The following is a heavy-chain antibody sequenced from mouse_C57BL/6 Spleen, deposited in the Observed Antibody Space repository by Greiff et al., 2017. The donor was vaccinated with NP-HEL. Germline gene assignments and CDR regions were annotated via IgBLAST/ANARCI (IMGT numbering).Heavy chain of an antibody. CDR2: IDPSDSYT. CDR3: ARGGLQDS. V-gene: IGHV1-69*01. CDR1: GYTFTSYW. J-gene: IGHJ2*01. Sequence: QVQLQQPGAELVMPGASVKLSCKASGYTFTSYWMHWVKQRPGQGLEWIGEIDPSDSYTNYNQKFKGKSTLTVDKSSSTAYMQLSSLTSEDSAVYYCARGGLQDSWGQGTTLTVSS. D-gene: IGHD2-4*01.